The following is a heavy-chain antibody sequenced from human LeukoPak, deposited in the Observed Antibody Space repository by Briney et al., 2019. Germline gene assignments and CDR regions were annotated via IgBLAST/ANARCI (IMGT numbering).Heavy chain of an antibody. CDR1: GFTFSSYW. D-gene: IGHD3-22*01. J-gene: IGHJ4*02. CDR2: IKEDGSQK. Sequence: GGFLRLSCAASGFTFSSYWMSWVRQAPGKGLEWVANIKEDGSQKYYVDSVKGRFTISRDNAKNSLYLQMNSLRAEDTAVYYCARGGYYDSSGYYADYWGQGTLVTVSS. V-gene: IGHV3-7*04. CDR3: ARGGYYDSSGYYADY.